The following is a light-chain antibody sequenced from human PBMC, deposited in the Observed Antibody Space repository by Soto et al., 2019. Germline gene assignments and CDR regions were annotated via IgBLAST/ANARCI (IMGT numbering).Light chain of an antibody. CDR3: SSYTNINTRACV. J-gene: IGLJ1*01. V-gene: IGLV2-14*01. CDR2: EVT. CDR1: SGDSGSYNR. Sequence: QSVLTQPASVSGSPGQSITISCTGTSGDSGSYNRVSWYQQHPGKAPKLIIYEVTDRPSGVSNRFSGSKSGNTASPTISGLQAEDEAEYYCSSYTNINTRACVFGTGTKVTVL.